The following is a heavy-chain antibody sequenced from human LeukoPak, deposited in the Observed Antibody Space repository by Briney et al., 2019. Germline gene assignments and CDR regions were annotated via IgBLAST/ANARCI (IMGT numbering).Heavy chain of an antibody. V-gene: IGHV3-53*01. CDR2: IYSGGKT. CDR3: ARDGDDTTNW. J-gene: IGHJ4*02. CDR1: DFTVGSNY. D-gene: IGHD2-8*01. Sequence: GGSLRLSCAASDFTVGSNYMTWVRQAPGKGLEWVSVIYSGGKTFYADSVKGRFTTSRDDSKNTLYLQMNSLRAEDTAIYYCARDGDDTTNWWGQGTLVTVSS.